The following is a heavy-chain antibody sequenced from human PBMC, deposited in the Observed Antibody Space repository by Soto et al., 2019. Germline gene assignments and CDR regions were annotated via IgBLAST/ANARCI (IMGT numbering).Heavy chain of an antibody. J-gene: IGHJ5*02. CDR1: GFTFSSYS. Sequence: GGSLRLSCAASGFTFSSYSMNWVRQAPGKGLEWVSSISSSSSYIYYADSVKGRFTISRDNAKNSLYLQMNSLRAEDTAVYYCARQPTYSGYDFDWFDPWGQGTLVTVSS. V-gene: IGHV3-21*01. CDR2: ISSSSSYI. CDR3: ARQPTYSGYDFDWFDP. D-gene: IGHD5-12*01.